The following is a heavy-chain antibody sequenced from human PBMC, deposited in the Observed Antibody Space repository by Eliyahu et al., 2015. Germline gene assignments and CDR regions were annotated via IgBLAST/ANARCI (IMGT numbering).Heavy chain of an antibody. CDR1: GFTFTNYA. J-gene: IGHJ5*02. Sequence: TAPGFTFTNYAMSWVRQAPGKGLQWVSFISGSGGSTYYADSVKGRFTISRDNSKNTLFLQMNSLRAEDAAVYYCAKVVRGGTFDPWGQGTLVTVSS. CDR3: AKVVRGGTFDP. D-gene: IGHD3-10*01. CDR2: ISGSGGST. V-gene: IGHV3-23*01.